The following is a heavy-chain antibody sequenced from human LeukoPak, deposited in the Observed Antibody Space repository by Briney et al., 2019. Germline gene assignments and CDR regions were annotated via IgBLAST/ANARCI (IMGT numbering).Heavy chain of an antibody. Sequence: PGGSLRPSCAASGFTFSSYWMTWVRQAPGKGLEWVANIKQDASEKYYVDSVKGRFTISRDNAKNSLYLQMNSLRAEDTAVYYCAKTKDYSVLTGYYDYWGQGTLVTVSS. CDR2: IKQDASEK. D-gene: IGHD3-9*01. CDR3: AKTKDYSVLTGYYDY. CDR1: GFTFSSYW. V-gene: IGHV3-7*01. J-gene: IGHJ4*02.